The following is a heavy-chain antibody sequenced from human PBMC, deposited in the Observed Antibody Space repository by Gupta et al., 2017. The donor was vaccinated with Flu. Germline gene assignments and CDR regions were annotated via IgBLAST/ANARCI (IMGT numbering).Heavy chain of an antibody. CDR1: GFTFSSYS. CDR2: ISSSSSYI. Sequence: EVQLVESGGGLVKPGGSLRLSCAASGFTFSSYSMTWVRQAPGKGLEWVSYISSSSSYIYYADSVKGRFTISRDNAKNSLYLQMNSLRAEDTAVYYCARKAAAGYFDYWGQGTLVTVSS. V-gene: IGHV3-21*01. J-gene: IGHJ4*02. D-gene: IGHD6-13*01. CDR3: ARKAAAGYFDY.